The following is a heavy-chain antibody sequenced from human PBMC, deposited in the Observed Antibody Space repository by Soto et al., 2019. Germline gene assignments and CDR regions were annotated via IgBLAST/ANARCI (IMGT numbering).Heavy chain of an antibody. CDR3: VHDGGDPYYHDF. Sequence: WETLSPTCAVSGGSLSGSNWWSWVRQPPGKALEWLGEIFYSGSTNYHSSLNSRVTTSADQSKNHLCVRLRSGTATNTAVYYCVHDGGDPYYHDFWGQGILVTVSS. CDR2: IFYSGST. J-gene: IGHJ4*01. CDR1: GGSLSGSNW. D-gene: IGHD4-17*01. V-gene: IGHV4-4*02.